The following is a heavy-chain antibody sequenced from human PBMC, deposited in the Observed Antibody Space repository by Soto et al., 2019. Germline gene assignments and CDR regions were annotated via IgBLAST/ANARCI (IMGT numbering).Heavy chain of an antibody. Sequence: QGHLVQSGAEVKKPGTSIKVSCKAYGYAFTTYGITWVRQAPGQGLECMGWMSAHNSNTNYAQKLQGRVTVTRDTSTSTASMELRSLRSDDTAVYYCARGRYGDYWGQGALVTVSS. V-gene: IGHV1-18*01. D-gene: IGHD1-1*01. CDR1: GYAFTTYG. CDR3: ARGRYGDY. CDR2: MSAHNSNT. J-gene: IGHJ4*02.